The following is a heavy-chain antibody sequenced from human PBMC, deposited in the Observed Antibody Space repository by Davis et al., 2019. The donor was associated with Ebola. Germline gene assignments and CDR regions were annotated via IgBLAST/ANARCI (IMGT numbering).Heavy chain of an antibody. CDR3: AASTLYYDFWSGYYTSYYYYGMDV. CDR1: GYTFTSYY. Sequence: ASVKVSCKASGYTFTSYYMHWVRQAPGQGLEWMGIINPSGGSTSYAQKFQGRVTMTRDTSTSTVYMELSSLRSEDTAVYYCAASTLYYDFWSGYYTSYYYYGMDVWGQGTTVTVSS. CDR2: INPSGGST. J-gene: IGHJ6*02. D-gene: IGHD3-3*01. V-gene: IGHV1-46*01.